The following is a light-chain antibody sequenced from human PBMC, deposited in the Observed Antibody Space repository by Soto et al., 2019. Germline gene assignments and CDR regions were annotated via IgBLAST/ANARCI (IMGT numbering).Light chain of an antibody. Sequence: EIVLTQSPGTLSLSPGETATFSCRASQSFSSNSLAWYQQKPGQAPRLLIYGASSRATGIPDRFSGSGSGTDFTLTISRLEPEDFAVYYCQQYVNSPQTFGQGTKVEIK. CDR2: GAS. CDR1: QSFSSNS. CDR3: QQYVNSPQT. J-gene: IGKJ1*01. V-gene: IGKV3-20*01.